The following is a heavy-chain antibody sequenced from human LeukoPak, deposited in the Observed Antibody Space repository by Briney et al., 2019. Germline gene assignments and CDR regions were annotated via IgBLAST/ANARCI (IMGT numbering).Heavy chain of an antibody. Sequence: ASVKVSCKASGYTFTGYYMHWVRQAPGQGLEWMGWINPNSGGTNYAQKFQGRVTMTRDTSISTAYMELSRLRSDDTAVYYCARDRSGYGSGTRRVGWFDPWGQGTLVTVSS. CDR2: INPNSGGT. V-gene: IGHV1-2*02. CDR1: GYTFTGYY. CDR3: ARDRSGYGSGTRRVGWFDP. J-gene: IGHJ5*02. D-gene: IGHD3-10*01.